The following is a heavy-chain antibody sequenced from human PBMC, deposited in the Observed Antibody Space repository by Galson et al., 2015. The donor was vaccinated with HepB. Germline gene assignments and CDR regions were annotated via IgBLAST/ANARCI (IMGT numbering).Heavy chain of an antibody. CDR3: GRAAGWVDP. J-gene: IGHJ5*02. CDR1: GFRFSEFY. V-gene: IGHV3-11*01. Sequence: LRLSCAASGFRFSEFYMTWIRQAPGKGLQWISYISGSGTTTYYADSVKGRFTVSRDNSKNSLYLQINSLRAEDTAVYYCGRAAGWVDPWGQGTLVTVSS. CDR2: ISGSGTTT.